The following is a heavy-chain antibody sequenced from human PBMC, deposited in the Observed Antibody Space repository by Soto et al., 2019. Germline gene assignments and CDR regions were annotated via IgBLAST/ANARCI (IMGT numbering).Heavy chain of an antibody. CDR2: IYNSGTT. D-gene: IGHD2-21*02. CDR1: GDSVNSGTYY. Sequence: PSETLSLTCTVSGDSVNSGTYYWSWIRQPPGKGLEWIGYIYNSGTTKYNPSLKSRVTISVDTSKNQFSLNLSSVTAADTAVYYCARLGGYYQAFDQWGQGSLVTVSS. J-gene: IGHJ4*02. CDR3: ARLGGYYQAFDQ. V-gene: IGHV4-61*01.